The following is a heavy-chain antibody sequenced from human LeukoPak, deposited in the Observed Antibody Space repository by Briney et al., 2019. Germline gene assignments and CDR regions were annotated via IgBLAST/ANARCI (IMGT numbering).Heavy chain of an antibody. CDR3: ASSIAARPALFDP. D-gene: IGHD6-6*01. V-gene: IGHV4-59*08. Sequence: SETLSLTCTVSGGSISSYYWSWIRQPPGKGLEWIGYIYYSGSTYYNPSLKSRVTISVDTSKNQFSLKLSSVTAADTAVYYCASSIAARPALFDPWGQGTLVTVSS. J-gene: IGHJ5*02. CDR2: IYYSGST. CDR1: GGSISSYY.